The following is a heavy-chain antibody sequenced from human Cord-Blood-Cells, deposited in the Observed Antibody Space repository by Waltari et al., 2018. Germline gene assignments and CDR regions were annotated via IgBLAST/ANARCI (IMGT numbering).Heavy chain of an antibody. D-gene: IGHD4-17*01. CDR1: GFTFSNAW. CDR2: IKSKTDGGTT. CDR3: TTLENDYGDYGDAFDI. J-gene: IGHJ3*02. V-gene: IGHV3-15*01. Sequence: AASGFTFSNAWMSRVRQAPGKGLEWVGRIKSKTDGGTTDYAAPVKGRFTISRDDSKNTLYLQMNSLKTEDTAVYYCTTLENDYGDYGDAFDIWGQGTMVTVSS.